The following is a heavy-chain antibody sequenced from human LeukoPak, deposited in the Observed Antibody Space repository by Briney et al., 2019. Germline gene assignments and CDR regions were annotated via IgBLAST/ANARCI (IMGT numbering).Heavy chain of an antibody. CDR3: ARYGGGQWAFDI. J-gene: IGHJ3*02. CDR1: GFTFSSYS. CDR2: ISSSSSYI. Sequence: GGSPRLSCAASGFTFSSYSMNWVRQAPGKGLEWVSSISSSSSYIYYADSVKGRFTISRDNAKNSLYLQMNSLRAEDTAVYYCARYGGGQWAFDIWGQGKMLSVSS. V-gene: IGHV3-21*01. D-gene: IGHD6-19*01.